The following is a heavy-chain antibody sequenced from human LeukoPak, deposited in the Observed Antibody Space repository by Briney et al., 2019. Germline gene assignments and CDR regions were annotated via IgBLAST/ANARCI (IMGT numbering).Heavy chain of an antibody. Sequence: PGGSLRLSCAASGFTFSSYAMSWIRQPAGKRLEWIGRIYTSGSTNYNPSLKSRVTMSVDTSKNQFSLRLSSVTAADTAVYYCARDQGGYNYGYRYYSYYMDVWGKGTTVTVSS. J-gene: IGHJ6*03. V-gene: IGHV4-4*07. CDR1: GFTFSSYA. CDR2: IYTSGST. D-gene: IGHD5-18*01. CDR3: ARDQGGYNYGYRYYSYYMDV.